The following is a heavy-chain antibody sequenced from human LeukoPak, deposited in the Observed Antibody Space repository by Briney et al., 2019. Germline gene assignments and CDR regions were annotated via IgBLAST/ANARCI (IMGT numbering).Heavy chain of an antibody. D-gene: IGHD6-19*01. CDR3: ARINFGYSSGWYTGHFDY. J-gene: IGHJ4*02. V-gene: IGHV4-59*01. CDR1: GGPISSYY. CDR2: IYYSGST. Sequence: SSETLSLTCTVSGGPISSYYWSWIRQPPGKGLEWIGYIYYSGSTNYNPSLKSRVTISVDTSKNQFSLKLSSVTAADTAVYYCARINFGYSSGWYTGHFDYWGQGTLVTVSS.